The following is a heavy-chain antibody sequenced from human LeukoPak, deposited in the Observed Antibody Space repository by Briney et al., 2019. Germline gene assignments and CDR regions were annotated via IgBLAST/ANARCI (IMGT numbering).Heavy chain of an antibody. CDR1: GGSISSGGYS. CDR3: ARGRGGDYGDFFDY. CDR2: IYHSGST. D-gene: IGHD4-17*01. J-gene: IGHJ4*02. Sequence: SETLSLTCAVSGGSISSGGYSWSWIRQPPGKGLEWIGYIYHSGSTYYNPSLKSRVTISVDRSKNQFSLKLSSVTAADTAVYYCARGRGGDYGDFFDYWGQGTLVTVSS. V-gene: IGHV4-30-2*01.